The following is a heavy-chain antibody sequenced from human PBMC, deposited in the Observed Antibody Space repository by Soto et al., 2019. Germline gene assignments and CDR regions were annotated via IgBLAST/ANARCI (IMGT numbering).Heavy chain of an antibody. CDR1: GYTFTSYD. Sequence: QVQLVQSGAEVKKPGASVKVSCKASGYTFTSYDINWVRQATGQGLEWMGWMNPNSGNTGYAQKFQGRVTMTRNPSISTAYMAGSRLRSEDSPAYYGARGVDGGEDACNFWSQGTTVAVSS. V-gene: IGHV1-8*01. CDR3: ARGVDGGEDACNF. CDR2: MNPNSGNT. D-gene: IGHD3-16*01. J-gene: IGHJ6*02.